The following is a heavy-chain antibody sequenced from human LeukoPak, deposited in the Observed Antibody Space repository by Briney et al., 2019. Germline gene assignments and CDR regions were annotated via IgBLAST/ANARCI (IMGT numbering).Heavy chain of an antibody. CDR2: IKQDGSEK. Sequence: GGSLRLSCAASGFTFINYWMTWVRQAPGKGLEWVANIKQDGSEKYYVDSVTGRFTISRDNAKNSLFLQMSSLRAEDTAVYYCARAEFVSGSYERDYWGQGTLVTVSS. J-gene: IGHJ4*02. D-gene: IGHD3-16*01. CDR3: ARAEFVSGSYERDY. V-gene: IGHV3-7*04. CDR1: GFTFINYW.